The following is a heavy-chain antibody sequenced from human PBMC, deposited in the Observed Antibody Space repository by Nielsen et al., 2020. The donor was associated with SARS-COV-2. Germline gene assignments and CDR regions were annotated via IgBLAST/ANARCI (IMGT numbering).Heavy chain of an antibody. J-gene: IGHJ6*03. Sequence: VRQAPGKGLEWIGEIYHSGSTNYNPSLKSRVTLSVDTSKNQFSLRLNSVTAADTAVYFCARGKRSFSGAFLNFYYYYYMDVWGKGTTVTVSS. CDR2: IYHSGST. CDR3: ARGKRSFSGAFLNFYYYYYMDV. V-gene: IGHV4-4*01. D-gene: IGHD3-3*01.